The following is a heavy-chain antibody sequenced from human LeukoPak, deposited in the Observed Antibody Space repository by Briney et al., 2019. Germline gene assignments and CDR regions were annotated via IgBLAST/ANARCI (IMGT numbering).Heavy chain of an antibody. D-gene: IGHD3-16*01. V-gene: IGHV1-46*01. Sequence: ASVKVSCKASGYTFTSYYMHWVRQAPGQGLEWMGIINPSGGSTSYAQKFQGRVTMTRDMSTSTVYMELSSLRSEDTAVYYCARGSSRGGVPPNWFDPWGQGTLVTVSS. CDR2: INPSGGST. CDR3: ARGSSRGGVPPNWFDP. J-gene: IGHJ5*02. CDR1: GYTFTSYY.